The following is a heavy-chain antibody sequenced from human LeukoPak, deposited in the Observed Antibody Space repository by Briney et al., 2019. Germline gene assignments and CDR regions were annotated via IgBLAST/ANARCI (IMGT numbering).Heavy chain of an antibody. V-gene: IGHV1-46*01. CDR1: GYTFTSYY. CDR3: ARRDWVVINGWLQFYLDY. Sequence: GASVKVSYKASGYTFTSYYMHWVRQAPGQGLEWMGIINPSGGSTSYAQKFQGRVTMTRDTSTSTVYMELSSLRSEDTAVYYCARRDWVVINGWLQFYLDYWGQGTLVTVSS. CDR2: INPSGGST. D-gene: IGHD5-24*01. J-gene: IGHJ4*02.